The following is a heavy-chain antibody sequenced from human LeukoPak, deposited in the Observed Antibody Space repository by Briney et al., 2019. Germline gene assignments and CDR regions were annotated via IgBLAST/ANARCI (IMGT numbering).Heavy chain of an antibody. Sequence: GGSLRLSCVASGFTFSSSSMNWVRQAPGKGLEWVSSISSSSSYIYYADSVKGRFTISRDNAKNSLYLQMNSLRAEDTAVYYCARESRGDSGAFDIWGQGTMVTVSS. CDR2: ISSSSSYI. CDR3: ARESRGDSGAFDI. V-gene: IGHV3-21*01. D-gene: IGHD1-26*01. J-gene: IGHJ3*02. CDR1: GFTFSSSS.